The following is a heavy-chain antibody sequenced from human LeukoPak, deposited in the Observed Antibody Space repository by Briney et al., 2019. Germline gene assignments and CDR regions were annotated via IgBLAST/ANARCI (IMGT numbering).Heavy chain of an antibody. Sequence: SVKVSCKAPGGTFSSYAISWVRQAAGQGLEWMGGTIPIFGTANYAQKFQGRVTITADESTSTAYMELSSLRSEDTAVYYCARASQDSSGWYGDWFDPWGQGTLVTVSS. D-gene: IGHD6-19*01. CDR2: TIPIFGTA. CDR3: ARASQDSSGWYGDWFDP. J-gene: IGHJ5*02. CDR1: GGTFSSYA. V-gene: IGHV1-69*13.